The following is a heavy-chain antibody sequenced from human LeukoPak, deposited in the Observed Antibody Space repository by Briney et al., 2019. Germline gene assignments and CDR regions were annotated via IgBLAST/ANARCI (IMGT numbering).Heavy chain of an antibody. CDR1: GGSISSGSYY. CDR3: ARNLNGFDY. J-gene: IGHJ4*02. CDR2: IYTSGST. V-gene: IGHV4-61*02. Sequence: TLSLTCTVSGGSISSGSYYWSWIRQPAGKGLEWIGRIYTSGSTNYNPSLKSRVTISVDTSKNQFSLKLSSVTAADTAVYYCARNLNGFDYWGQGTLVTVSS.